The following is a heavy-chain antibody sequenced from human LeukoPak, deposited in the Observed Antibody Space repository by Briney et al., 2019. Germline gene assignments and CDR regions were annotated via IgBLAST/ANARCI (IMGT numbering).Heavy chain of an antibody. J-gene: IGHJ5*02. CDR3: AGAHLVAATIETCP. V-gene: IGHV4-61*01. CDR1: GDSISSGYY. Sequence: SETLSLTCAVSGDSISSGYYWSWIRPPPGKGLEWIGYIYYSGSTNYNPSLKSRVTISVDTSKNQFSLKLSSVTAADTAVYYFAGAHLVAATIETCPRGQGTLAPLSA. D-gene: IGHD2-15*01. CDR2: IYYSGST.